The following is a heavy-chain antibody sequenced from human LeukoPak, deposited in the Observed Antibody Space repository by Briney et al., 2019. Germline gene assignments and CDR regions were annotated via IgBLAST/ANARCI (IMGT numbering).Heavy chain of an antibody. CDR2: INHSGST. V-gene: IGHV4-34*01. CDR1: GGSFSGYY. CDR3: ARDANGSDLHYYHMDV. D-gene: IGHD6-25*01. J-gene: IGHJ6*03. Sequence: SETLSLTCGVYGGSFSGYYWTWIRQPPGKGLEWIGEINHSGSTNYNPSLKSRVTMSLDTSKNQFSLRLTSVTAADTAVYFCARDANGSDLHYYHMDVWGKGTSVTVSS.